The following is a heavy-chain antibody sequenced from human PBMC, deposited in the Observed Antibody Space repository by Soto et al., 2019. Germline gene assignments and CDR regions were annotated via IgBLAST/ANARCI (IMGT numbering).Heavy chain of an antibody. D-gene: IGHD3-3*01. J-gene: IGHJ4*02. CDR2: GYPDDNT. CDR3: ARLPGAFYYDNGDYDFLDY. CDR1: GLSVVCSY. V-gene: IGHV3-53*01. Sequence: PGGSLRLSYSASGLSVVCSYMIWFRQAERKGLEWISVGYPDDNTYYAESVRGRFTISRDRSKNTVSLQMNSLRAEDTAVYYCARLPGAFYYDNGDYDFLDYWGQGTLVTVSS.